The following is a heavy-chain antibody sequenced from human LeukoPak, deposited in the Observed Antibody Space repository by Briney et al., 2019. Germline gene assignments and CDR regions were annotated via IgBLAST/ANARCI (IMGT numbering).Heavy chain of an antibody. CDR3: AKRVRADPKFYYFDY. CDR1: GFTFSSYA. Sequence: GGSLRLSCAASGFTFSSYAMSWFRKPQGKGLEWVPAISGSGGSTYYADSVKGRFTISRDNSKNTLYLQMNSLRAEDTAVYYCAKRVRADPKFYYFDYWGQGTLVTVSS. D-gene: IGHD6-19*01. J-gene: IGHJ4*02. V-gene: IGHV3-23*01. CDR2: ISGSGGST.